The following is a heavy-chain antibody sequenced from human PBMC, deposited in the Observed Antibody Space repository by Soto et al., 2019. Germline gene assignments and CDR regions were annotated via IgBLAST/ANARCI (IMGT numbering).Heavy chain of an antibody. D-gene: IGHD3-22*01. CDR2: ISYDGSNK. J-gene: IGHJ4*02. V-gene: IGHV3-30-3*01. CDR3: ASYYDSSGQGPNFDY. Sequence: GGSLRLSCAASGFTFSSYAMHWVRQAPGKGLEWVAVISYDGSNKYYADSVKGRFTISRDNSKNTLYLQMNSLRAEDTAGYYCASYYDSSGQGPNFDYWGQGTPVTVSS. CDR1: GFTFSSYA.